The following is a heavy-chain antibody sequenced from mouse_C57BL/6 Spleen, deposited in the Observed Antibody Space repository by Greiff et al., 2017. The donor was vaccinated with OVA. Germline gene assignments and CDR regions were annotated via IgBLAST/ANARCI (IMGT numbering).Heavy chain of an antibody. V-gene: IGHV1-74*01. CDR3: AISNKVTTIFDY. D-gene: IGHD2-3*01. Sequence: QVQLQQPGAELVKPGASVKVSCKASGYTFTSYWMHWVKQRPGQGLEWIGRIYPSDSDTNYNQKFKGKATLTVDKSSSTAYMQLSSLTSEDSAVYYCAISNKVTTIFDYWGQGTTLTVSS. J-gene: IGHJ2*01. CDR2: IYPSDSDT. CDR1: GYTFTSYW.